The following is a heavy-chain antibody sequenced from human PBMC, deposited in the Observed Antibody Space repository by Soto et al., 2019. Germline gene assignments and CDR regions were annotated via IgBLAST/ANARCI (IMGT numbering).Heavy chain of an antibody. D-gene: IGHD3-10*01. Sequence: PGGSLRLSCSASGFTFSSYAMHWVRQAPGKGLEYVSAVSSNGGSTYYADSVKGRFTISRDNSKNTLYLQMSSLRAEDTAVYYCVKDLHVLLWFGELSGDYWGQGTLVTVSS. CDR1: GFTFSSYA. J-gene: IGHJ4*02. V-gene: IGHV3-64D*06. CDR2: VSSNGGST. CDR3: VKDLHVLLWFGELSGDY.